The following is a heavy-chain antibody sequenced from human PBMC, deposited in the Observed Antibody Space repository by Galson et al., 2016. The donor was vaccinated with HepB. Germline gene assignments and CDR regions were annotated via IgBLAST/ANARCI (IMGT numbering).Heavy chain of an antibody. Sequence: SLRLSCAASGFTFSNHDTNWVRQAPGKGLEYISNINYRGESTSYVDSVKGRFTISGDNSRNTLYLQRDNLRAEDTAIYYCVKDPNWEAGCWGRGTPVTVSS. CDR1: GFTFSNHD. D-gene: IGHD7-27*01. V-gene: IGHV3-23*01. J-gene: IGHJ4*02. CDR3: VKDPNWEAGC. CDR2: INYRGEST.